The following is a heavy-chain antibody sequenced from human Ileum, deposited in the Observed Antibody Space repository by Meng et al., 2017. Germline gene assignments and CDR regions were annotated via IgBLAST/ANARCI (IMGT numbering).Heavy chain of an antibody. D-gene: IGHD5-12*01. CDR2: ISSSGRT. J-gene: IGHJ4*02. CDR1: GASISSGSYY. V-gene: IGHV4-61*02. CDR3: ARELQNSGYNQYYFDY. Sequence: SETLSLTCTVSGASISSGSYYWSWIRRPAGKGLEWIGRISSSGRTNYKPSLESRVTISVDTSNNHFSLKLSSVTAADTAVYYCARELQNSGYNQYYFDYWGQGTLVTVSS.